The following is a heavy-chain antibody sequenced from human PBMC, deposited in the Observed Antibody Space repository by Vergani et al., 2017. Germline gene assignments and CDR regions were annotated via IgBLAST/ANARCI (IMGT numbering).Heavy chain of an antibody. J-gene: IGHJ6*03. Sequence: QVQLQESGPGLVKPSQTLSLTCAVSGGSISSGGYYWGWISQHPGKGREWIGYIYYSGSTYYNPSLKSRVTISVDTSKTQFSLKMSSVTAADTAVYYCARDSVSREYYYMDVWGKGTTVTVSS. V-gene: IGHV4-31*11. D-gene: IGHD6-13*01. CDR3: ARDSVSREYYYMDV. CDR1: GGSISSGGYY. CDR2: IYYSGST.